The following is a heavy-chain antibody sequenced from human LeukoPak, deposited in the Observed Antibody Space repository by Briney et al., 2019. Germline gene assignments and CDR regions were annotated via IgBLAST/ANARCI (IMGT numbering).Heavy chain of an antibody. CDR1: GYTLTAYY. V-gene: IGHV1-2*02. CDR2: LNPDSGGT. Sequence: ASVKVSCKPSGYTLTAYYIHWVRQAPGQGLEWMGYLNPDSGGTTYAPKFQDRVTMTRDTSTNTAYLDLSRLTSDDTAVYYCTRGYDKDSNFDYWGQGTLVTVSS. D-gene: IGHD2-2*01. J-gene: IGHJ4*02. CDR3: TRGYDKDSNFDY.